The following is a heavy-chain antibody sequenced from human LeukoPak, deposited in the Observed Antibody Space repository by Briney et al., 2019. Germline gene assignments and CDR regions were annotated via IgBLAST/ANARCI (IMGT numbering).Heavy chain of an antibody. CDR1: GFTFDYFA. CDR3: ARDGYNWADL. Sequence: GGSLRLSCAASGFTFDYFAMSWVRQTPGKGMEWIAYISRISTAIQYADSVKGRCTISRDNGENSLFLQMNSLRVEDTALYYCARDGYNWADLWGQGTPVTVSS. V-gene: IGHV3-48*01. CDR2: ISRISTAI. J-gene: IGHJ5*02. D-gene: IGHD5-24*01.